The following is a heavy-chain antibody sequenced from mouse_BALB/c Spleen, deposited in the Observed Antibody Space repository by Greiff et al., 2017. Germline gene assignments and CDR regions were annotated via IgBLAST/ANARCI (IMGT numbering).Heavy chain of an antibody. Sequence: EVQLQESGPELVKPGASVKISCKASGYSFTGYFMNWVMQSHGKSLEWIGRINPYNGDTFYNQKFKGKATLTVDKSSSTAHMELRSLASEDSAVYYCARGRDYDGYYDWFAYWGQGTLVTVSA. CDR1: GYSFTGYF. V-gene: IGHV1-20*02. CDR2: INPYNGDT. D-gene: IGHD2-3*01. J-gene: IGHJ3*01. CDR3: ARGRDYDGYYDWFAY.